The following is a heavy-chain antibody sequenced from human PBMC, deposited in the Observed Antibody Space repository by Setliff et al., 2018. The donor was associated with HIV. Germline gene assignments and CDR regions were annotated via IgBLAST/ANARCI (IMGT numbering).Heavy chain of an antibody. Sequence: KASETLSLTCTVSGDSMNSVSYSWAWLRQSAGKGPEWIGHVYARGSANYTPSLTSRVTISVPTSKNQFSLNLNSVTAADTATYYCARAKTIGSSALFLDPWGQGTPVTSPQ. CDR1: GDSMNSVSYS. J-gene: IGHJ5*02. V-gene: IGHV4-61*09. CDR2: VYARGSA. D-gene: IGHD2-2*03. CDR3: ARAKTIGSSALFLDP.